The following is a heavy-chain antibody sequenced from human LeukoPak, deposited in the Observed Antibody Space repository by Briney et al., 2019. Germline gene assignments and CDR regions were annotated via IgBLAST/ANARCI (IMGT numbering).Heavy chain of an antibody. J-gene: IGHJ4*02. V-gene: IGHV4-39*01. CDR2: IYYSGST. Sequence: SETLSLTCTASGGSISSSSYYWGWIRQPPGKGLEWIGTIYYSGSTYYNPSLKSRVSISVDTSKYQFSLRLTSVTATDTAVYYCARQGDGGRAFDYWGQGILVTVSS. D-gene: IGHD4-23*01. CDR3: ARQGDGGRAFDY. CDR1: GGSISSSSYY.